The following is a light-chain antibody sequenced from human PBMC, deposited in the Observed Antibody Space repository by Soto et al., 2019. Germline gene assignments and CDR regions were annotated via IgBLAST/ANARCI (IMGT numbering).Light chain of an antibody. CDR3: AAWDDSLNGFYV. Sequence: QSVLAQPPSASGTTGQRVTISCSGSSSNIGSNTVNWYQQLPGTAPKLLIYSNNQRPSWVPDRFSGSKSGTSASLAISGLQSEDEAYYYCAAWDDSLNGFYVFGSGTKGTVL. CDR2: SNN. V-gene: IGLV1-44*01. CDR1: SSNIGSNT. J-gene: IGLJ1*01.